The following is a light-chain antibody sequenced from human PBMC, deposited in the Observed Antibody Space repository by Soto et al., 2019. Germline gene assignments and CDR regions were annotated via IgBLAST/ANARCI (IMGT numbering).Light chain of an antibody. CDR3: ATWDDSMNGYV. J-gene: IGLJ1*01. CDR2: SNN. V-gene: IGLV1-44*01. Sequence: QSVLTQPPSASGTPGQRVTISCSGSSSNSGSNVVNRFQQLPGTAPKLRIYSNNQRPSGVPDRFSGSKSGTSASLAISGLQSEDEADYYCATWDDSMNGYVFGTGTKGTVL. CDR1: SSNSGSNV.